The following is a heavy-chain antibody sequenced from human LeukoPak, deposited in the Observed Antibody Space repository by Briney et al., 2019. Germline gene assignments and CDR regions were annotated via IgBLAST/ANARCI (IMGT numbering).Heavy chain of an antibody. CDR3: ARRRRDGYIDY. Sequence: GESLKISCQGSGYSFTSYWIGWVRQTPGKGLEWMGSIYPGDSNTKYNPPFQGQVIISADKSISTAYLQWSSLKPSDTAMYYCARRRRDGYIDYWGQGTLVTVSS. CDR1: GYSFTSYW. V-gene: IGHV5-51*01. CDR2: IYPGDSNT. D-gene: IGHD5-24*01. J-gene: IGHJ4*02.